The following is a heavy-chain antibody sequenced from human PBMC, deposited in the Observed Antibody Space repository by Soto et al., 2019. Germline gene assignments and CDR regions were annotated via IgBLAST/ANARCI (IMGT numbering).Heavy chain of an antibody. V-gene: IGHV1-8*01. CDR1: GYTFTSYD. J-gene: IGHJ6*03. CDR2: MNPNSGNT. CDR3: ARATMVRGVIIVEDYYYYMDV. D-gene: IGHD3-10*01. Sequence: GASVKVSCKASGYTFTSYDINWVRQATGQGLEWMGWMNPNSGNTGYAQKFQGRVTMTRNTSISTAYMELSSLRSEDTAVYYCARATMVRGVIIVEDYYYYMDVWGKGTTVTLSS.